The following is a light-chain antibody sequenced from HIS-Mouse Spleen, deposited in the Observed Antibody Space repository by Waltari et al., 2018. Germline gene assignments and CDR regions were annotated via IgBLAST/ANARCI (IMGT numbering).Light chain of an antibody. CDR1: QSVSSN. CDR3: QQYNNWWT. Sequence: EIVMTQSPATLSVSPGERATPACRARQSVSSNLAWYQQKPSQAPRPLIYGASTSDTGIPARFSGSASGTEFTLTISSLQSEDFAVYYCQQYNNWWTFGQGTKVEIK. J-gene: IGKJ1*01. V-gene: IGKV3-15*01. CDR2: GAS.